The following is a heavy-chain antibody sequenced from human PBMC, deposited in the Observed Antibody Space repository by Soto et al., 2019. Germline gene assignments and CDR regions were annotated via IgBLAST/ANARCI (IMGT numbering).Heavy chain of an antibody. CDR2: ISYDGSNK. V-gene: IGHV3-30*18. D-gene: IGHD6-19*01. CDR1: GYIFTDYY. CDR3: AKDLSSGPAPYYFDY. J-gene: IGHJ4*02. Sequence: SCKASGYIFTDYYMHWVRQAPGKGLEWVAVISYDGSNKYYADSVKGRFTISRDNSKNTLYLQMNSLRAEDTAVYYCAKDLSSGPAPYYFDYWGQGTLVTVSS.